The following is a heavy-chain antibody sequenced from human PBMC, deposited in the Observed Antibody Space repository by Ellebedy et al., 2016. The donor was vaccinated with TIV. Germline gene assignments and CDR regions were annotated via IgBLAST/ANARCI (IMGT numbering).Heavy chain of an antibody. CDR2: IKQDGSEQ. Sequence: GESLKISXAASGFTFSNYWMNWVRQAPGKGLEWVANIKQDGSEQHYVDSVKGRFTISRDNAQNSIYLHMDSLRAEDTAVYYCAGSSGWSGEGGSWGQGTLVTVSS. CDR3: AGSSGWSGEGGS. J-gene: IGHJ4*02. V-gene: IGHV3-7*03. CDR1: GFTFSNYW. D-gene: IGHD6-19*01.